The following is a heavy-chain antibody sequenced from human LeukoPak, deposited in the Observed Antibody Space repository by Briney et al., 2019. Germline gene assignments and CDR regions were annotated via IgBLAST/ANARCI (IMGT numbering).Heavy chain of an antibody. J-gene: IGHJ4*02. Sequence: GGSLRLSCAASGFTFSNYAMSWVRQAPGKGLEWVSAISGSSGSTYYADALKGRFTISRDNSKNTLYLQMNTLRAEDTAIYYCTTGGEMTDYWGQGTLVTVSS. CDR2: ISGSSGST. CDR3: TTGGEMTDY. V-gene: IGHV3-23*01. CDR1: GFTFSNYA. D-gene: IGHD5-24*01.